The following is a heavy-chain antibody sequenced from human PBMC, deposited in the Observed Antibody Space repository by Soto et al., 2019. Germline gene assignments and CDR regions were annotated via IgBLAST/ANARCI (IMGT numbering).Heavy chain of an antibody. J-gene: IGHJ4*02. Sequence: SETLSLTCTVSGGSISSSSYYWGWIRQPPGKGLEWIGSIYYSGSTYYNPSLKSRVTISVDTSKNQFSLKLSSVTAADTAVYYCAKGQWGYDYIWGSYRSYYFDYWGQGTLVTVSS. CDR1: GGSISSSSYY. D-gene: IGHD3-16*02. CDR2: IYYSGST. V-gene: IGHV4-39*01. CDR3: AKGQWGYDYIWGSYRSYYFDY.